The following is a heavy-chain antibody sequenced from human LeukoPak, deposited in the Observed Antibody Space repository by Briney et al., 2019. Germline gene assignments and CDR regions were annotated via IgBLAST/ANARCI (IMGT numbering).Heavy chain of an antibody. CDR1: GFTFSNYA. V-gene: IGHV3-23*01. CDR2: ISGTGGSA. CDR3: AKDQGGRYYDILAGYYPENFFDS. Sequence: GGSLRLSCSASGFTFSNYAMGWVRQAPGMGLEWVSTISGTGGSASYADSVKGRFTFSRDNSNDTLYLQMNGLRAEDTAVYYCAKDQGGRYYDILAGYYPENFFDSWGQGTLVTVSS. D-gene: IGHD3-9*01. J-gene: IGHJ4*02.